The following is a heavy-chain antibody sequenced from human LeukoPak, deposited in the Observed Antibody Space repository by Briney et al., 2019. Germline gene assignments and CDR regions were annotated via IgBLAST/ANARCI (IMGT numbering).Heavy chain of an antibody. CDR1: GGSFSSYY. D-gene: IGHD3-10*01. CDR3: ARGGITMVRGVIRFYYFDY. J-gene: IGHJ4*02. V-gene: IGHV4-59*01. Sequence: SETLSLTCAVYGGSFSSYYWSWIRQPPGKGLEWIGYIYYSGSTNYNPSLKSRVTISVDTSKNQFSLKLSSVTAADTAVYYCARGGITMVRGVIRFYYFDYWGQGTLVTVSS. CDR2: IYYSGST.